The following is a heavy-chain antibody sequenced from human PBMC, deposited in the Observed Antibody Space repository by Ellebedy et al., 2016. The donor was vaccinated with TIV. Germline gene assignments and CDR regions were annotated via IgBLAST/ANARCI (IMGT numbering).Heavy chain of an antibody. J-gene: IGHJ4*02. CDR1: GGSISSGGYF. D-gene: IGHD2-15*01. Sequence: SETLSLTCAVSGGSISSGGYFWNWMRQPPGKGLEWIGYVDYTAGTKYHPSLKSRVPISADTSKSQFSLTLTSVTAADTAVYYCALSVVALYTLDHWGQGTLVTVSS. CDR2: VDYTAGT. CDR3: ALSVVALYTLDH. V-gene: IGHV4-61*08.